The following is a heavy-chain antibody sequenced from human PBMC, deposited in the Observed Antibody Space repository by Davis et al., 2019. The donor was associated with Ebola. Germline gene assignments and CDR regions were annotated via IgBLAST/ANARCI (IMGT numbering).Heavy chain of an antibody. V-gene: IGHV3-53*05. CDR1: GFTVSSNY. CDR3: AKDNVWGSYRYPQVCPEY. D-gene: IGHD3-16*02. J-gene: IGHJ4*02. CDR2: IYSGGST. Sequence: GESLKISCAASGFTVSSNYMSWVRQAPGKGLEWVSVIYSGGSTYYADPVKGRFTISRDNSKNTLYLQMNSLRAEDTAVYYCAKDNVWGSYRYPQVCPEYWGQGTLVTVSS.